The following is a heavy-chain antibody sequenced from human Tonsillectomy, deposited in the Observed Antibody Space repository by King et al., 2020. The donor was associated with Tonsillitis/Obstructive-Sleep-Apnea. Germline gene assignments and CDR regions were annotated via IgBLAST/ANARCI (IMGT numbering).Heavy chain of an antibody. D-gene: IGHD3-9*01. V-gene: IGHV1-8*01. J-gene: IGHJ6*03. CDR3: ARASASRYFDWFPRPGYYYYMDV. CDR1: GYTFTSYD. CDR2: MNPNSGNT. Sequence: QLVQSGAEVKKPGASVKVSCKASGYTFTSYDINWVRQATGQGLEWMGWMNPNSGNTGYAQKFQGRVTMTRNTSISTAYMRLSSLRSEDTAVYYCARASASRYFDWFPRPGYYYYMDVWGKGTTVTVSS.